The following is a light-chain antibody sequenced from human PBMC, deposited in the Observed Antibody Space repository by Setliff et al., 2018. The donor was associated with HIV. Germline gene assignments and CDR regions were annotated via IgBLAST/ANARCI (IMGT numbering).Light chain of an antibody. J-gene: IGLJ1*01. CDR1: NLGSKS. V-gene: IGLV3-21*03. Sequence: SYELTQPPSVSVAPGKTARITCGGNNLGSKSVHWYQQKPGQAPVLVVYDDNDRPSGIPERFSGSNSGNTATLTISRVEAGDEADYYCQVWDSSSDQYVFGTGTKVTVL. CDR2: DDN. CDR3: QVWDSSSDQYV.